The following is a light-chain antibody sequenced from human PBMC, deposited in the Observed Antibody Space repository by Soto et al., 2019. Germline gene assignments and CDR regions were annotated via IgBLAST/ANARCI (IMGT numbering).Light chain of an antibody. V-gene: IGLV2-14*01. Sequence: QSALTQPASVSGSPGPSITISCTGTSSDVGGYNYVSWYQQHPGKVPKLMIYDVSNRPSGVSNRFTGSKSGNTASLTISGLQAEDEADYYFSSYTSSNTLVFGGGTKVTVL. CDR2: DVS. J-gene: IGLJ2*01. CDR3: SSYTSSNTLV. CDR1: SSDVGGYNY.